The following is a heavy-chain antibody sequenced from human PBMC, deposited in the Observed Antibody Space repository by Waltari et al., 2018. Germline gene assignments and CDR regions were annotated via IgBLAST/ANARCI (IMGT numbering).Heavy chain of an antibody. V-gene: IGHV4-39*07. CDR3: ARSGYYYYYMDV. CDR2: IYYSGST. CDR1: GGSISSSRCS. J-gene: IGHJ6*03. Sequence: QLQLQESGPGLVKPSETLSLTCTVSGGSISSSRCSWGWSRQPPGKGLEWIGSIYYSGSTYYNPSLKSRVTISVDTSKNQFSLKLSSVTAADTAVYYCARSGYYYYYMDVWGKGTTVTISS.